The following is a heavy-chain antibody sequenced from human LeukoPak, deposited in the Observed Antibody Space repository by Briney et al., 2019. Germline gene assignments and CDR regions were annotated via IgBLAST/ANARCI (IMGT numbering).Heavy chain of an antibody. D-gene: IGHD3-22*01. CDR1: GYTFTSYN. V-gene: IGHV1-46*01. CDR3: ARGGLDYYDSSDDDDAFDI. J-gene: IGHJ3*02. Sequence: GASVKVSCKASGYTFTSYNMHWVRQAPGQGLEWMGIINPSGGSTSYAQKFQGRVTMTRNTSISTAYMELSSLRSEDTAVYYCARGGLDYYDSSDDDDAFDIWGQGTMVTVSS. CDR2: INPSGGST.